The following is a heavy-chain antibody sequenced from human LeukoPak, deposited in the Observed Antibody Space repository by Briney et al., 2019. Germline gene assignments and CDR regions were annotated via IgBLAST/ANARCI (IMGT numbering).Heavy chain of an antibody. CDR2: FTHLETT. Sequence: PSETLSLTCDVYGGSFSGYYWTWIRQPPGKGLEWLGEFTHLETTNYNPSLKSRVTVSVDTSKNQFSLRLSSVTAADTAVYYCARVIKLIAARPGAFDIWGQGTMVTVSS. V-gene: IGHV4-34*01. D-gene: IGHD6-6*01. J-gene: IGHJ3*02. CDR1: GGSFSGYY. CDR3: ARVIKLIAARPGAFDI.